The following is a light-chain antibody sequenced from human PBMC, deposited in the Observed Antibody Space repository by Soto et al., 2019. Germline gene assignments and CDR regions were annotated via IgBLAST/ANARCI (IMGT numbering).Light chain of an antibody. Sequence: EIVLTQSPDTLSLSPGERVTLSCRASQTVIRNYLAWHQQKPGQAPRLLIYGAFNRATGIPARFSGSGSGTDFTLTINSLEPEDFAVYYCQQRNIWPPVTFGQGTRLEIK. V-gene: IGKV3-11*01. CDR3: QQRNIWPPVT. J-gene: IGKJ5*01. CDR2: GAF. CDR1: QTVIRNY.